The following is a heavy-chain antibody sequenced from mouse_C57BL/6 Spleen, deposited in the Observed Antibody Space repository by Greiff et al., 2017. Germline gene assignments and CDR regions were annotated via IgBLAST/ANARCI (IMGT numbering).Heavy chain of an antibody. J-gene: IGHJ4*01. Sequence: QVQLQQSGPELVKPGASVKISCKASGYAFSSSWMNWVKQRPGKGLEWIGRIYPGDGDTNYNGKFKGKATLTADTSSSTAYMQLSSLTSEDSAVYFCARSSYYGSSYNYAMDYWGQGTSVTVSS. D-gene: IGHD1-1*01. CDR1: GYAFSSSW. CDR3: ARSSYYGSSYNYAMDY. CDR2: IYPGDGDT. V-gene: IGHV1-82*01.